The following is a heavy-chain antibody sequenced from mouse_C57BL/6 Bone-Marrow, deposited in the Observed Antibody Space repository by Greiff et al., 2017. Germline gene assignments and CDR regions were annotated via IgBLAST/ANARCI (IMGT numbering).Heavy chain of an antibody. D-gene: IGHD1-1*01. CDR3: ARCTTVVPYYFDY. V-gene: IGHV1-42*01. Sequence: VQLQQSGPELVKPGASVKISCKASGYSFTGYYMNWVKQSPEKSLEWIGEINPSTGGTTYNQKFKAKATLTVDKSSSTAYMQLKSLTSEDSAVYYCARCTTVVPYYFDYWGQGTTLTVSS. CDR2: INPSTGGT. J-gene: IGHJ2*01. CDR1: GYSFTGYY.